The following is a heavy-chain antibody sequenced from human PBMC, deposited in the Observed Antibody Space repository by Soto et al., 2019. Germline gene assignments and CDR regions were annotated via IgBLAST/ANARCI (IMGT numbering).Heavy chain of an antibody. CDR3: ARGQQLVSSMYNWFDP. D-gene: IGHD6-13*01. V-gene: IGHV1-46*01. CDR1: GYTFTSYY. J-gene: IGHJ5*02. CDR2: INPSGGST. Sequence: ASVKVSCKASGYTFTSYYMHWVRQAPGQGLEWMGIINPSGGSTSYAQKFQGRVTMTRDTSTSTVYMELSSLRSEDTAMYYCARGQQLVSSMYNWFDPWGQGTLVTVSS.